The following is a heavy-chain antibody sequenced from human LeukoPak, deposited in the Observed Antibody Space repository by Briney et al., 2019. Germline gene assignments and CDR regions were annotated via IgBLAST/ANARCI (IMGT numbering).Heavy chain of an antibody. CDR3: ARDRVLLWFGESYYFDY. CDR2: IYHGGST. D-gene: IGHD3-10*01. V-gene: IGHV4-4*02. CDR1: GGSISSSNW. Sequence: SGTLSLTCAVSGGSISSSNWWSRVRQPPGKGLEWIGEIYHGGSTNYNPSLKSRVTISVDKSKNQFSLKLSSVTAADTAVYYCARDRVLLWFGESYYFDYWGQGTLVTVSS. J-gene: IGHJ4*02.